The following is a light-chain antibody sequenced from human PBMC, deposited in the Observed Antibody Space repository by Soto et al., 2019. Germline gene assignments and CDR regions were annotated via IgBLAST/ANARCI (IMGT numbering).Light chain of an antibody. J-gene: IGKJ5*01. V-gene: IGKV3-11*01. Sequence: EIVLTQSPATLSLSPGERATLSCRASQSVSRYLAWYQQKPGQAPRLLIYDASNRATGIPARFSGSGSGTDFTLTISSLEPEDFAVYYCQQRSNWPPITFXQATRLEIK. CDR2: DAS. CDR3: QQRSNWPPIT. CDR1: QSVSRY.